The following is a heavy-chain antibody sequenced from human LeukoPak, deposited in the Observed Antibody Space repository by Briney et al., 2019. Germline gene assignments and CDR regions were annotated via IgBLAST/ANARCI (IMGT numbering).Heavy chain of an antibody. J-gene: IGHJ5*01. Sequence: GGSLRLSCAASGFTFGSYAMSWVRQAPGKGLEWVSYISSSGSTIYYADSVQGRFTISRDNAKNSLYLQMNSLRAEDMALYSCAKDFSWGYYGSGSYLESWGQGTLVTVSS. V-gene: IGHV3-48*04. CDR2: ISSSGSTI. CDR1: GFTFGSYA. CDR3: AKDFSWGYYGSGSYLES. D-gene: IGHD3-10*01.